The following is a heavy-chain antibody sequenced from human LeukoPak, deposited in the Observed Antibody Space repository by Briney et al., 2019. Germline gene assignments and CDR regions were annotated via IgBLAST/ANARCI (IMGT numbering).Heavy chain of an antibody. CDR3: ARGEGDGYNPPFDY. CDR1: GYTFTGYY. J-gene: IGHJ4*02. Sequence: ASVKVSCKASGYTFTGYYIHWVRQAPGQGLEWMGWINPNSGATNYAQNFQGRVTMTRDTSISTAYMELSRLRSDDTAVYYCARGEGDGYNPPFDYWGQGTLVTVSS. V-gene: IGHV1-2*02. CDR2: INPNSGAT. D-gene: IGHD5-24*01.